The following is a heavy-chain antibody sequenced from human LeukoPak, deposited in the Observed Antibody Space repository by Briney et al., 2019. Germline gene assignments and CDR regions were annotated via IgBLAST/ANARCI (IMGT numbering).Heavy chain of an antibody. D-gene: IGHD6-6*01. CDR3: ARNPPDSSSSHYYYYYMDV. J-gene: IGHJ6*03. CDR2: INSNGGDT. V-gene: IGHV3-20*04. Sequence: GGSLRLSCAASGFTFDDYGMTWVRQPPGKGPEWVSGINSNGGDTSYTDSVKGRFTISRGNAKNSLYLRMNGLRAEDTALYYCARNPPDSSSSHYYYYYMDVWGKGTTVTVSS. CDR1: GFTFDDYG.